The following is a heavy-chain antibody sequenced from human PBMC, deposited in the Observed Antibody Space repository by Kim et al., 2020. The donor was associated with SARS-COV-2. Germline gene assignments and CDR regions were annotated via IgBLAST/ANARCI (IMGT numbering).Heavy chain of an antibody. V-gene: IGHV4-34*01. D-gene: IGHD3-10*01. CDR1: GGSFSGYY. CDR3: ARVRYYYGSGSYYGMDV. CDR2: INHSGST. J-gene: IGHJ6*02. Sequence: SETLSLTCAVYGGSFSGYYWSWIRQPPGKGLEWIGEINHSGSTNYNPSLKSRVTISVDTSKNQFSLKLSSVTAADTAVYYCARVRYYYGSGSYYGMDVWGQGTTVTVSS.